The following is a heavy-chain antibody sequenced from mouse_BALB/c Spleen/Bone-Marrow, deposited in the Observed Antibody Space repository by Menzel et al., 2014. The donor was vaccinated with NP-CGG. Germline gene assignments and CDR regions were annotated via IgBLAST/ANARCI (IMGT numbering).Heavy chain of an antibody. CDR2: IWGDGST. Sequence: VHLVESGPGLVAPSQSLSITCTVSGFSLTGYGVNWVRQPPGKGLEWLGMIWGDGSTDYNSALKSRQSISKDNSKSQVFLKMNRLQTDDTARYYCASSTMITTGFAYWGQGTLVTVSA. V-gene: IGHV2-6-7*01. CDR1: GFSLTGYG. D-gene: IGHD2-4*01. CDR3: ASSTMITTGFAY. J-gene: IGHJ3*01.